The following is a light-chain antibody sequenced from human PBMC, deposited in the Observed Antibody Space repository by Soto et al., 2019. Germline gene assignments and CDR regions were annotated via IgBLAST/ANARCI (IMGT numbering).Light chain of an antibody. J-gene: IGKJ2*01. Sequence: DIQMTQSPSSLSASVGDRVTITCRASQGIGNYVAWYQQKPGKVPTLLIYEASTLQAGVPSRFSCRRSGTDFALTISSRQPEDVASYFCQHYCSAPYAFGQGTKLEIK. CDR1: QGIGNY. CDR3: QHYCSAPYA. V-gene: IGKV1-27*01. CDR2: EAS.